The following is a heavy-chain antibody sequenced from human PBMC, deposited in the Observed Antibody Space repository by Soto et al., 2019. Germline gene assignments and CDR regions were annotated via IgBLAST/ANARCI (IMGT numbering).Heavy chain of an antibody. CDR3: ARITMTTVTVWFDP. CDR2: IIPMFGTS. V-gene: IGHV1-69*01. D-gene: IGHD4-17*01. Sequence: QVQLVQSGAEVKKPGSSVKVSCKASGDTFSSYVLSWVRQAPGQGLEWMGGIIPMFGTSNYTQKFQGRVTITADESTSTAYMELSSLRSKDTAVYYCARITMTTVTVWFDPWGQGTLVTVSS. CDR1: GDTFSSYV. J-gene: IGHJ5*02.